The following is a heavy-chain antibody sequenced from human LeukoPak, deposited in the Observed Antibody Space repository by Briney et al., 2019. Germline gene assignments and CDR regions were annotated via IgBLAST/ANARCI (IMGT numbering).Heavy chain of an antibody. V-gene: IGHV3-30*03. Sequence: PGTSLRLSCAASGFTFSTYGMHWVRQAPGKGLEWVALITYDGYYKYYSDSVKGRFPISSDTSKNTLSLQMNSLRAEDTAVYYCARDLSPVVRASPMGYWGQGTLVTVSS. D-gene: IGHD3-10*01. CDR2: ITYDGYYK. CDR1: GFTFSTYG. CDR3: ARDLSPVVRASPMGY. J-gene: IGHJ4*02.